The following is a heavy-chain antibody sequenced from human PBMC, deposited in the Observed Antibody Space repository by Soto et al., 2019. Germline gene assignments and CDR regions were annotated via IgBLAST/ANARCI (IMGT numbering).Heavy chain of an antibody. CDR1: GFTFSSYA. CDR2: ISYDGSNK. J-gene: IGHJ4*02. V-gene: IGHV3-30-3*01. Sequence: QVQLVESGGGVVQPGRSLRLSCAASGFTFSSYAMHWVRQAPGKGLEWVAVISYDGSNKYYADSVKGRFTISRDNSKNTLYLQMNSLRAEDTAVYYWARDRRGQLASSGLCIDYWGQGTLVTVSS. D-gene: IGHD6-6*01. CDR3: ARDRRGQLASSGLCIDY.